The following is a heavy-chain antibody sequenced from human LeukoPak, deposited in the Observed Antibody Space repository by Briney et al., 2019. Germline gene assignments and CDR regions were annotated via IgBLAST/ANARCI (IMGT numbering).Heavy chain of an antibody. V-gene: IGHV3-30-3*01. D-gene: IGHD3-22*01. CDR1: GFTFSSYA. Sequence: GGSLRLSCAASGFTFSSYAMHWVRQAPGKGLEWVAVISYDGSNKYYADSVKGRFTISRDKSKNTLYLQMNSLRAEDTAVYYCARDPYYYDSSGYYYWGQGTLVTVSS. J-gene: IGHJ4*02. CDR3: ARDPYYYDSSGYYY. CDR2: ISYDGSNK.